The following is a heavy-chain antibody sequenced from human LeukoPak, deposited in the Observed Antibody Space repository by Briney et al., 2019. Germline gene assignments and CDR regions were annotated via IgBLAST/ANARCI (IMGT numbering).Heavy chain of an antibody. D-gene: IGHD3-22*01. CDR3: ARENYLYSSGYYGAFDI. CDR1: GFTFSDYY. CDR2: ISSSSSYT. J-gene: IGHJ3*02. V-gene: IGHV3-11*05. Sequence: GGSLRLSCAASGFTFSDYYMSWIRQAPGKGLEGVSYISSSSSYTNYADSVKGRFTISRDNSKNTLYLQMNSLRAEDTALYYCARENYLYSSGYYGAFDIWGQGTMVTVSS.